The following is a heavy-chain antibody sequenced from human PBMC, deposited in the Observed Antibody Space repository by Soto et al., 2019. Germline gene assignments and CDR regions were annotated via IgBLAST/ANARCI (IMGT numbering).Heavy chain of an antibody. CDR3: ARGGSPVRSYYYGMDV. J-gene: IGHJ6*02. Sequence: LRLSCAASGFTFSDYYMSWIRQAPGKGLEWVSYISSSSSYTNYADSVKGRFTISRDNAKNSLYLQMNSLRAEDTAVYYCARGGSPVRSYYYGMDVWGQGTTVTVSS. V-gene: IGHV3-11*06. CDR2: ISSSSSYT. D-gene: IGHD3-10*01. CDR1: GFTFSDYY.